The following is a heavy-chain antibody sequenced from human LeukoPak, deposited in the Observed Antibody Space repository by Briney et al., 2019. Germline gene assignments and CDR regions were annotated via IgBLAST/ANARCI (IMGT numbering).Heavy chain of an antibody. V-gene: IGHV3-7*01. CDR3: ARERLNYDLEDY. Sequence: GGSLRLSCAASGFTFSIYWISWVRQAPGKGLEWVANIKQDGSEKYYVDSVKGRFTISRDNAKNSLYLQMNSLRAEDTAVYYCARERLNYDLEDYWGQGTLVTVSS. CDR2: IKQDGSEK. CDR1: GFTFSIYW. J-gene: IGHJ4*02. D-gene: IGHD3-3*01.